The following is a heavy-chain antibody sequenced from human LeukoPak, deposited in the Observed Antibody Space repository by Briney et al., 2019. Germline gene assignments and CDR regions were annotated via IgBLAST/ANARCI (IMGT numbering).Heavy chain of an antibody. Sequence: GGSLRLSCAASGFTFSSYAMHWVRQAPGKGLEWVAVISYDGSNKYYADSVKGRFTISRDNSKNTLYLQMNSLRAEDTAVYYCARANWLMGYYFGYWGQGTLVTVSS. D-gene: IGHD7-27*01. V-gene: IGHV3-30-3*01. CDR1: GFTFSSYA. J-gene: IGHJ4*02. CDR2: ISYDGSNK. CDR3: ARANWLMGYYFGY.